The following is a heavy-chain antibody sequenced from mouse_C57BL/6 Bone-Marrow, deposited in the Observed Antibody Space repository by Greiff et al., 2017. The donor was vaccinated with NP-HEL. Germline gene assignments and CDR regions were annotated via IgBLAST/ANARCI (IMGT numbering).Heavy chain of an antibody. Sequence: EVHLVESGGDLVKPGGSLKLSCAASGFTFSSYGMSWVRQTPDKRLEWVATISSGGSYTYYPDSVKGRFTISRDNAKNTLYLQMSSLKSEDTAMYYCARLGLRGAWFAYWGQGTLVTVSA. V-gene: IGHV5-6*01. CDR1: GFTFSSYG. CDR2: ISSGGSYT. CDR3: ARLGLRGAWFAY. J-gene: IGHJ3*01. D-gene: IGHD2-4*01.